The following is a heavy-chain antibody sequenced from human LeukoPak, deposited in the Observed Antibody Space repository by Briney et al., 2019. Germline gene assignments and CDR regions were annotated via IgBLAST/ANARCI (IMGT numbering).Heavy chain of an antibody. Sequence: ASVKVSCKASGYTFSGYYMHWVRQAPGQGPEWMGWINPNSGVTNSAEKFQGRVTMTWDTSISTAYMELSRLGSDDTAVYYCVRGSSISSAIVGPRVVFHYWGQGTLVTVSS. D-gene: IGHD1-26*01. V-gene: IGHV1-2*02. J-gene: IGHJ4*02. CDR2: INPNSGVT. CDR3: VRGSSISSAIVGPRVVFHY. CDR1: GYTFSGYY.